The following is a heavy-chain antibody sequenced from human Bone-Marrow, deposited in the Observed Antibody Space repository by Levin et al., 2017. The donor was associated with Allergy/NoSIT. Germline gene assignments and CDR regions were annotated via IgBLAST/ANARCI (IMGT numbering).Heavy chain of an antibody. V-gene: IGHV3-23*01. CDR3: AKDEAKEFDWLLYFDY. Sequence: GGSLRLSCAASGFTFSSYAMSWVRQAPGKGLEWVSAISGSGGSTYYADSVKGRFTISRDNSKNTLYLQMNSLRAEDTAVYYCAKDEAKEFDWLLYFDYWGQGTLVTVSS. D-gene: IGHD3-9*01. CDR2: ISGSGGST. CDR1: GFTFSSYA. J-gene: IGHJ4*02.